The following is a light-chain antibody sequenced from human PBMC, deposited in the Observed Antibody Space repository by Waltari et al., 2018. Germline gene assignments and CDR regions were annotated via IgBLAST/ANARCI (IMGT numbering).Light chain of an antibody. V-gene: IGLV1-44*01. CDR1: SSNIESNP. Sequence: QPVVTQPPSASGTPGQRVTISCSGSSSNIESNPVNWYQQLPGRAPKLLIYSNSHRPSGVPDRFSASTSGRSASLVISGLQSDDEGNYYCASWDYSLNGVVYGGGTKLTVL. CDR2: SNS. CDR3: ASWDYSLNGVV. J-gene: IGLJ2*01.